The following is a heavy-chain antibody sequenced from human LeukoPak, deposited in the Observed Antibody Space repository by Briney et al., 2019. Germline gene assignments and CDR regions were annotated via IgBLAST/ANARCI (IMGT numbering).Heavy chain of an antibody. CDR1: GFTFSSYA. CDR2: ISYDGSNK. Sequence: GGSLRLSCAASGFTFSSYAMHWVRQAPGKGLEWVAVISYDGSNKYYADSVKGRFTISRDNSKNTLYLQMNSLRAEDTAVYYCARDPTLGWARILPRGYMDVWGKGTTVTVSS. V-gene: IGHV3-30-3*01. J-gene: IGHJ6*03. D-gene: IGHD2-21*01. CDR3: ARDPTLGWARILPRGYMDV.